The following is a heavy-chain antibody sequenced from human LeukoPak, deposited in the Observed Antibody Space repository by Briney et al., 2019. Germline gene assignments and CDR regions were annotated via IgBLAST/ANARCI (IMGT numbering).Heavy chain of an antibody. J-gene: IGHJ5*02. CDR1: GGSISSSSYY. V-gene: IGHV4-61*02. CDR3: AGDDYSSIFDP. D-gene: IGHD4-11*01. CDR2: IYTSGST. Sequence: PSETLSLTCTVSGGSISSSSYYWSWIRQPAGKGLEWIGRIYTSGSTNYNPSLKSRVTMSVDTSKNQLSLKLSSVTAADTAVYYCAGDDYSSIFDPWGQGTLVTVSS.